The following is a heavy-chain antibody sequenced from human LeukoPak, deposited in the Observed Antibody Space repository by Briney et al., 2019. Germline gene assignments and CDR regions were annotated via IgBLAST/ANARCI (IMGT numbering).Heavy chain of an antibody. Sequence: PSETLSLTCTVSGGSISSYYWSWIRQPPGKGLEWIGYIYYSGSTNYNPSLKSRVTISVDTSKNQFSLKLSSVTAADTAVYYCARAVDTAMVPRDGYNEAAWYFDLWGRGTLVTVSS. V-gene: IGHV4-59*01. J-gene: IGHJ2*01. CDR1: GGSISSYY. D-gene: IGHD5-18*01. CDR3: ARAVDTAMVPRDGYNEAAWYFDL. CDR2: IYYSGST.